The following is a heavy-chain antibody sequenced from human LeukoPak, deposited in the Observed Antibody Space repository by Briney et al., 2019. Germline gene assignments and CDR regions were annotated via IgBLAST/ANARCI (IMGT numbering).Heavy chain of an antibody. D-gene: IGHD3-22*01. CDR2: ISSSGSTI. V-gene: IGHV3-11*01. CDR3: AKRDLDSSGYYYTSAFDI. CDR1: GFTFSDYY. Sequence: GGSLRLSCAASGFTFSDYYMSWIRQAPGKGLEWVSYISSSGSTIYYADSVKGRFTISRDNSKNTLYLQMNSLRAEDTAVYYCAKRDLDSSGYYYTSAFDIWGQGTMVTVSS. J-gene: IGHJ3*02.